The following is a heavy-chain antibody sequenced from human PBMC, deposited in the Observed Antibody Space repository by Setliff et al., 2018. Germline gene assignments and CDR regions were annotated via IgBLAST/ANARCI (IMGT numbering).Heavy chain of an antibody. CDR2: IYKGGST. CDR1: GYSITNGYY. CDR3: ATRTFAVIPHSGLGLDYFYGMDV. V-gene: IGHV4-38-2*01. D-gene: IGHD2-21*01. J-gene: IGHJ6*02. Sequence: PSETLSLTCVVSGYSITNGYYWGWIRQPPGKGLEWIGDIYKGGSTYYNPSLRSRVSMSLDTSKRQVSLNLNSVTAADTGVYYCATRTFAVIPHSGLGLDYFYGMDVWGRGTTVTVSS.